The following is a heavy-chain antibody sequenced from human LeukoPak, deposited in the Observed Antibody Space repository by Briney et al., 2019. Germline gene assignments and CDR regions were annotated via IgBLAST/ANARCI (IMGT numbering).Heavy chain of an antibody. CDR3: AREATVTIRMYYFDY. CDR2: ISSSGSTI. V-gene: IGHV3-48*03. D-gene: IGHD4-17*01. Sequence: GGSLRLSCAVSGFTFSSYEMNWVRQAPGKGLEWVSHISSSGSTIYYADSVKGRFTISRDNAKNSLYLQMNSLRAEDTAVYYCAREATVTIRMYYFDYWGQGTLVTVSS. J-gene: IGHJ4*02. CDR1: GFTFSSYE.